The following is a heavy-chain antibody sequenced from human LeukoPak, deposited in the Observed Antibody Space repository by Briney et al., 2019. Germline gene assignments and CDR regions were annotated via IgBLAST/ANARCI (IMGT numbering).Heavy chain of an antibody. Sequence: ASVKVSCKASGYTFTSYGISWVRQAPGQGLEWMGWISAYNGNTNYAQKLQGRVTMTRDTSTSTVYLELRTLRSEDTAMYYCVRGNTAGPFDYWGQGTLLTVSS. D-gene: IGHD2-2*02. CDR1: GYTFTSYG. V-gene: IGHV1-18*01. CDR2: ISAYNGNT. CDR3: VRGNTAGPFDY. J-gene: IGHJ4*02.